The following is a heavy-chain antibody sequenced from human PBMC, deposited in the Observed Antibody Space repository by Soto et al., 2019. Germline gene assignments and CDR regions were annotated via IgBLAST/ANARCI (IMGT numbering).Heavy chain of an antibody. CDR2: ISAYNGNT. Sequence: QVQLVQSGTEVKKPGASVKVSCKTSDYTFTSYGVSWVRQAPGQGLEWMGWISAYNGNTDYAHRLQGRVTMTTDTSTSTAYRELRSLRSDDTAMYYCARVHAYCTHASCHDYWGQGTLVTVSS. J-gene: IGHJ4*02. V-gene: IGHV1-18*01. CDR3: ARVHAYCTHASCHDY. D-gene: IGHD2-8*01. CDR1: DYTFTSYG.